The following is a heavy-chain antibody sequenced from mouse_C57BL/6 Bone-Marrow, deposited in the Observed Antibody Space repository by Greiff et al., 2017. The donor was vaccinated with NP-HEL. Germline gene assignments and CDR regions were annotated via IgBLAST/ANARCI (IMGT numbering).Heavy chain of an antibody. J-gene: IGHJ2*01. Sequence: VQLQQSGAELVRPGASVKLSCTASGFNIKDDYMHWVKQRPEQGLEWIGWIDPENGDTEYASKFQGKATITADTSSNTAYLQLSSLTSEDTAVDDCTTYPGDYNYWGQGTTLTVSS. V-gene: IGHV14-4*01. CDR1: GFNIKDDY. D-gene: IGHD2-13*01. CDR3: TTYPGDYNY. CDR2: IDPENGDT.